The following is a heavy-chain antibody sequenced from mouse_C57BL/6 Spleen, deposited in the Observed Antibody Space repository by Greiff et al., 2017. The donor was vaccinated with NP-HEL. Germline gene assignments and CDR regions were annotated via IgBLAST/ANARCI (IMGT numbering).Heavy chain of an antibody. J-gene: IGHJ3*01. Sequence: DVQLQESGPGLVKPSQSLSLTCSVTGYSITSGYYWNWIRQFPGNKLEWMGYISYDGSNNYNPSLKNRISITRDTSKNQFFLKLKSVTTEDTATYYCAREGTTVPFAYWGQGTLVTVSA. V-gene: IGHV3-6*01. CDR1: GYSITSGYY. CDR3: AREGTTVPFAY. CDR2: ISYDGSN. D-gene: IGHD1-1*01.